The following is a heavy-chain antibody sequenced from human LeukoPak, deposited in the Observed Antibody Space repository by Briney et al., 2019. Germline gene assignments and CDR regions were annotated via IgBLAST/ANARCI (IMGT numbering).Heavy chain of an antibody. CDR3: ARALSEWLSLVDY. CDR2: ISAYNGNT. D-gene: IGHD3-3*01. V-gene: IGHV1-18*01. Sequence: GASVKVSCKASGYTFTSYDINWVRQATGQGLEWMGWISAYNGNTNYAQKLQGRVTMTTDTSTSTAYMELRSLRSDDTAVYYCARALSEWLSLVDYWGQGTLVTVSS. CDR1: GYTFTSYD. J-gene: IGHJ4*02.